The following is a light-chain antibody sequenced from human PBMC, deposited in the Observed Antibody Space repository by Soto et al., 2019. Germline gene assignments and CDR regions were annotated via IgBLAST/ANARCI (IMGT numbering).Light chain of an antibody. J-gene: IGKJ2*01. CDR1: QGISSY. CDR3: QQLNSNPYT. V-gene: IGKV1-9*01. CDR2: AAS. Sequence: DIQLTQSPSFLSASVGDRVTVTCRASQGISSYLAWYQQKPGKAPKLLIYAASTLQSGVPSRFSGSGSGTEFTLTISSLQPEDFATYYCQQLNSNPYTFGKGSKLEIK.